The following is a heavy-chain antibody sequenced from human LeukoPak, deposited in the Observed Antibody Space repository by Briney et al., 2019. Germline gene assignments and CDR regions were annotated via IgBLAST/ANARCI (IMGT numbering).Heavy chain of an antibody. J-gene: IGHJ4*02. CDR2: IYHSGST. CDR3: ARQVYSGTHYFDY. V-gene: IGHV4-4*02. D-gene: IGHD1-26*01. Sequence: PSETLSLTCAVSGGSISSSNWWSWVRQPPGKGLEWIGEIYHSGSTYYNPSLKSRVTISVDTSKNQFSLRLSSVTAADTAVYYCARQVYSGTHYFDYWGQGTMVTVSS. CDR1: GGSISSSNW.